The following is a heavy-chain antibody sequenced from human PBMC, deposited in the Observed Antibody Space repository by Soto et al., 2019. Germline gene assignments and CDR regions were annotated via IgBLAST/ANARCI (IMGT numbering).Heavy chain of an antibody. CDR3: AREIGEYYGSGSYYKDYYYYGMDV. V-gene: IGHV1-18*01. J-gene: IGHJ6*02. CDR2: ISAYNGNT. Sequence: ASVKVSCKASGYTFTSYGISWVRQAPGQGLEWMGWISAYNGNTNYAQKLQGGVTMTTDTSTSTAYMELRSLRSDDTAVYYCAREIGEYYGSGSYYKDYYYYGMDVWGQGTTVTVSS. D-gene: IGHD3-10*01. CDR1: GYTFTSYG.